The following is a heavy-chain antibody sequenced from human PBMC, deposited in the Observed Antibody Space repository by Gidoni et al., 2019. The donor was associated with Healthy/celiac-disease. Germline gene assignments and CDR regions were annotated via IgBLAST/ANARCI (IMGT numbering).Heavy chain of an antibody. CDR3: ARFGGGYSSGWYDYYYYYGMDV. J-gene: IGHJ6*02. D-gene: IGHD6-19*01. V-gene: IGHV4-4*02. Sequence: QVQLQESGPGLVKPSGTLSLTCAVSGGPISSSHWLSWVRPPPGKGLEWIGEIYHSGSTNYNPSLKSRVTISVDKSKNQFSLKLSSVTAADTAVYYCARFGGGYSSGWYDYYYYYGMDVWGQGTTVTVSS. CDR2: IYHSGST. CDR1: GGPISSSHW.